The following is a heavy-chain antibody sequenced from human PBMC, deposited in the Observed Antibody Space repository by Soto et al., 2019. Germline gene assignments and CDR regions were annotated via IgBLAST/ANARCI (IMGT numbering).Heavy chain of an antibody. Sequence: PGESLKISCKGSGYSFTSYWIGWVRQMPGKGLEWMGIIYPGDSDTRYSPSFQGQVTISADKSISTAYLQWSSLKASDTAMYYCARLAVVVVAATDYYYYYMDVWGKGTTVTVSS. CDR3: ARLAVVVVAATDYYYYYMDV. CDR2: IYPGDSDT. J-gene: IGHJ6*03. V-gene: IGHV5-51*01. D-gene: IGHD2-15*01. CDR1: GYSFTSYW.